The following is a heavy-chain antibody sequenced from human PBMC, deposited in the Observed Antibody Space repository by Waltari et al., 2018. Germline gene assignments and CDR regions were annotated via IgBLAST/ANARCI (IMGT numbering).Heavy chain of an antibody. Sequence: EVQLLESGGGLVQPGGSLRLPCEASGFTFCPSAISWVRQVPGKGPEWVSSISDSGGDIYYADSVKGRFTISRDNSKDTVDLQMNSLRVEDTAVYYCAKDQSATTPRRWDYWGQGTVVSVSS. J-gene: IGHJ4*02. CDR3: AKDQSATTPRRWDY. V-gene: IGHV3-23*01. CDR1: GFTFCPSA. D-gene: IGHD1-1*01. CDR2: ISDSGGDI.